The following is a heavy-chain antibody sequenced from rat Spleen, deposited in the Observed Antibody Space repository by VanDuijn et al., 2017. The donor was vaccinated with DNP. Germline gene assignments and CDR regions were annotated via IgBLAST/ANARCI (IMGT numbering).Heavy chain of an antibody. Sequence: QVQLKESGPGLVQPSQTLSLTCTVSGFSLTNYGVSWVRQPPGKGLEWIAAISSGGDTHYNSALKSRLSISRDISESQVFLKVNSLQTADTAIYFCSKDSYGYNFDYWGQGVMVTVSS. D-gene: IGHD1-6*01. CDR3: SKDSYGYNFDY. CDR2: ISSGGDT. J-gene: IGHJ2*01. CDR1: GFSLTNYG. V-gene: IGHV2S12*01.